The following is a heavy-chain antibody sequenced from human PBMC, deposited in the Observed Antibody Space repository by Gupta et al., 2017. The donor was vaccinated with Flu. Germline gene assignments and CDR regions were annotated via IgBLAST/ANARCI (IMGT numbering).Heavy chain of an antibody. D-gene: IGHD4-17*01. CDR1: GFTFSSFS. CDR2: ISSSSSYI. Sequence: EVQLVESGGGLVKPGGSLRLSCAASGFTFSSFSMNWLRQTPGKGLEWVSSISSSSSYIYYADSGKGRFTISRDNAKNSLYLQMNSLRAEDTAVYYCARDDYGADYYYMDVWGKGTTVTVSS. CDR3: ARDDYGADYYYMDV. V-gene: IGHV3-21*01. J-gene: IGHJ6*03.